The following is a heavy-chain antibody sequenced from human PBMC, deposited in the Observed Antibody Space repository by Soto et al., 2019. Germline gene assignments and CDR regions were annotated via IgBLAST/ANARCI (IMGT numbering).Heavy chain of an antibody. J-gene: IGHJ4*02. CDR3: ARDSVAEAGAFDY. CDR2: NYSGGST. Sequence: EVQPVGTGVGLGQPGGSVRLARAASWVTVSSNYMSWVRQAPGNGLEWVSVNYSGGSTYYADSVKGRFTISRHNSKNTLYLQMNSLRAEDTAVYYCARDSVAEAGAFDYWGQGTLVTVSS. V-gene: IGHV3-53*04. CDR1: WVTVSSNY. D-gene: IGHD6-19*01.